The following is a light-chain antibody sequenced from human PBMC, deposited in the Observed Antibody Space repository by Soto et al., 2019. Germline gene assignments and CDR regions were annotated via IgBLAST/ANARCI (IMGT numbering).Light chain of an antibody. CDR1: SSNIGAGYD. CDR2: GNS. J-gene: IGLJ2*01. V-gene: IGLV1-40*01. CDR3: VSWDDSLSGVL. Sequence: QSVLTQPPSVSGAPGQRVTISCTGSSSNIGAGYDVHWYQQLPGTAPKLLIYGNSNRPSGVPDRFSGSKSGTSASLAITGLQAEDEADYYCVSWDDSLSGVLFGGGTKLTVL.